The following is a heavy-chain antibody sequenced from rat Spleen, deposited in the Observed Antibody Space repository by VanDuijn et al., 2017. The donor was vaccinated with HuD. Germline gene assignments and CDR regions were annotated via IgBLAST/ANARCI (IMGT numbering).Heavy chain of an antibody. J-gene: IGHJ4*01. CDR2: IWSNGGT. D-gene: IGHD4-5*01. V-gene: IGHV2-47*01. CDR3: ARSRIRGKGGYYVMDA. Sequence: QVQLKESGPGLVQPSQTLSLTCTVSGLSLTSNSVSWIRQPPGKGLEWMGVIWSNGGTDYNSAIKSRLSISRDTSKSQVFLKMNSLQTEDTAMYFCARSRIRGKGGYYVMDAWGQGASVTVSS. CDR1: GLSLTSNS.